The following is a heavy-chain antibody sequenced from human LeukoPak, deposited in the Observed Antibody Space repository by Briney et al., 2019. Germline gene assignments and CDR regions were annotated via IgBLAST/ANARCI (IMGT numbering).Heavy chain of an antibody. CDR3: ARDSGWLRFHY. V-gene: IGHV3-23*01. CDR2: ISDSGIST. CDR1: GLTFSSFG. D-gene: IGHD5-12*01. Sequence: GGSLRLSCAASGLTFSSFGLSWVRQAPGKGLEWVSTISDSGISTYYADSVKGRFTISRDNSKNTLYLQMNSLRAEDTAVYYCARDSGWLRFHYWGQGTLVTVSS. J-gene: IGHJ4*02.